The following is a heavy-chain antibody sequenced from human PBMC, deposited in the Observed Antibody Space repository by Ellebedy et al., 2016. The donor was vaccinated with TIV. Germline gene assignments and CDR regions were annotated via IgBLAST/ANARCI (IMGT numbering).Heavy chain of an antibody. Sequence: GESLKISCAASGFTVSNNYMRWVRQAPGKGLVWVSLIYSGGETFYTDSVKGRFTISRDSSQNTLYLQMNSLRAEDTAVYYCARVPWGSGAVNWFDPWGQGTLVTVSS. V-gene: IGHV3-66*01. CDR3: ARVPWGSGAVNWFDP. CDR1: GFTVSNNY. D-gene: IGHD3-10*01. J-gene: IGHJ5*02. CDR2: IYSGGET.